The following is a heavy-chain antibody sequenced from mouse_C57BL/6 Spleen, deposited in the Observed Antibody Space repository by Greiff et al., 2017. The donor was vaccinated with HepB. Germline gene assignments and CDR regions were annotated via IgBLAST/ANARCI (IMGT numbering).Heavy chain of an antibody. Sequence: EVQLQESGGGLVKPGGSLKLSCAASGFTFSDYGMHWVRQAPEKGLEWVAYISSGSSTIYYADTVKGRFTISRDNAKNTLFRQMTSLRAEETAMYYCARRQLRLRGFAYWGQGTLVTVSA. D-gene: IGHD3-2*02. CDR1: GFTFSDYG. J-gene: IGHJ3*01. CDR2: ISSGSSTI. CDR3: ARRQLRLRGFAY. V-gene: IGHV5-17*01.